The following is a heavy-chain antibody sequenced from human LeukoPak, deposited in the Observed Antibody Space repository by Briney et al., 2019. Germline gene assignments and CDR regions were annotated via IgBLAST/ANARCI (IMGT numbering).Heavy chain of an antibody. CDR1: GYTFTAYY. J-gene: IGHJ4*02. Sequence: ASVKVSCKASGYTFTAYYIHWVRQAPGQGLAWMGWIDPTSGDTGSAQQFQGRVTMTRDTSITTAYMELSRLKSDDTAVYYCARWGITGTNYLDYWGQGTLVTVSS. D-gene: IGHD1-7*01. CDR3: ARWGITGTNYLDY. V-gene: IGHV1-2*02. CDR2: IDPTSGDT.